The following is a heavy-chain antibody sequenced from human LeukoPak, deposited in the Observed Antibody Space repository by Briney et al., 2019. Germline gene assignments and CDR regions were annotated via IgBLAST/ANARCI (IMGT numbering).Heavy chain of an antibody. Sequence: PGGSLRLSCAASGFTFNTYGMSWVRQAPGKGLEWVSSISGSGGSTYYADSVKGRFTISRDNSKNTLYLQMNSLRAEDTAVYYCANPPTVTSSDYWGQGTLVTVSS. CDR2: ISGSGGST. V-gene: IGHV3-23*01. J-gene: IGHJ4*02. CDR1: GFTFNTYG. D-gene: IGHD4-11*01. CDR3: ANPPTVTSSDY.